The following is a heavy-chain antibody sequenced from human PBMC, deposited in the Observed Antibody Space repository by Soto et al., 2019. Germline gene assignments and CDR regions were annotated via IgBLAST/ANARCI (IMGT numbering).Heavy chain of an antibody. Sequence: SETLSLTCTVSGGSISRYYWSWIRQPPGKGLEWIGYVYYSGTTNYNPSLRSRVTISVDTSNNQFSLRLSSVTAADTAVYYCSRAPSAYSRGYGMDVWGQGTTVTVSS. D-gene: IGHD5-18*01. CDR2: VYYSGTT. J-gene: IGHJ6*02. CDR1: GGSISRYY. CDR3: SRAPSAYSRGYGMDV. V-gene: IGHV4-59*01.